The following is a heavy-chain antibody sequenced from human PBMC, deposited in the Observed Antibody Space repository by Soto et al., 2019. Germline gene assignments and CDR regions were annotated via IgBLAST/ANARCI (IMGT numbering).Heavy chain of an antibody. Sequence: VQLRESGPGLVKPSETLSLSCTVSGGSISGSYWSWVRQPAGKGLEWIGRIYSSGSSNYNPSLTSRLTMSLDTSKHQFSLKLRSVTAADTAIYYCARLFTVTTDYYFGMDVWGQGTTVTVSS. J-gene: IGHJ6*02. CDR2: IYSSGSS. V-gene: IGHV4-4*07. CDR3: ARLFTVTTDYYFGMDV. D-gene: IGHD4-17*01. CDR1: GGSISGSY.